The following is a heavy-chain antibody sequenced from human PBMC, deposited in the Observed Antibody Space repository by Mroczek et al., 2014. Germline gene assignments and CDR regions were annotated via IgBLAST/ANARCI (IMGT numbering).Heavy chain of an antibody. J-gene: IGHJ3*02. CDR1: GGSISSGSYY. V-gene: IGHV4-61*02. CDR2: IYTSGST. Sequence: QVQLQESGPGLVKPSQTLSLTCTVSGGSISSGSYYWSWIRQPAGKGLEWIGRIYTSGSTNYNPSLKSRVTISVDTSKNQFSLKLSSVTAADTAVYYCARGYDFWSGYLALGAFDIWGQGTMVTVSS. D-gene: IGHD3-3*01. CDR3: ARGYDFWSGYLALGAFDI.